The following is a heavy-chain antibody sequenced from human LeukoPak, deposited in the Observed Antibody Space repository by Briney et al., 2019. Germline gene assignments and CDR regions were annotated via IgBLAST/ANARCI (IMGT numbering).Heavy chain of an antibody. J-gene: IGHJ4*02. CDR3: AKDASGAGWFGELYYFDY. CDR1: GFTFSSYA. CDR2: ISGSGGST. V-gene: IGHV3-23*01. D-gene: IGHD3-10*01. Sequence: GGSLRLSCAASGFTFSSYAMSWIRQAPGKGLEWVSAISGSGGSTYYADSVKGRFTISRDNSKNTLYLQMNSLRAEDTAVYYCAKDASGAGWFGELYYFDYWGQGTLVTVSS.